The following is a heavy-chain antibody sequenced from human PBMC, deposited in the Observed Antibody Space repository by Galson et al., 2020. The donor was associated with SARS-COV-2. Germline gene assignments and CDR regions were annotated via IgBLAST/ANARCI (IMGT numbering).Heavy chain of an antibody. Sequence: GGSLRLSCAASGFTFSSNGMQWVRQAPGKGLEWVAVIWYDGSKKYYVDSVKGRFARDNCKNTLWLQMNNLRAEDTAVYYCARMSGSWLDYWGQGTLVTVSS. CDR1: GFTFSSNG. CDR2: IWYDGSKK. D-gene: IGHD1-26*01. CDR3: ARMSGSWLDY. V-gene: IGHV3-33*01. J-gene: IGHJ4*02.